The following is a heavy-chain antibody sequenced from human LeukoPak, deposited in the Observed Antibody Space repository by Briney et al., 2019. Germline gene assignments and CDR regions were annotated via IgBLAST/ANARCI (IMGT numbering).Heavy chain of an antibody. CDR3: ARVVGLRIAVAGRLDY. Sequence: ASETLSLTCAVYGGSFSGYYWSWIRQPPGKGLEWIGEINHSGSTNYNPSLKSRVTISVDTSKNQFSLKLSSVTAADTAVYYCARVVGLRIAVAGRLDYWGQGTLVTVSS. CDR2: INHSGST. CDR1: GGSFSGYY. V-gene: IGHV4-34*01. J-gene: IGHJ4*02. D-gene: IGHD6-19*01.